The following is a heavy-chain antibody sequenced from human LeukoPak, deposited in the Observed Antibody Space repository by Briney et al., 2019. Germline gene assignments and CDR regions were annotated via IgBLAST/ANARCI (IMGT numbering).Heavy chain of an antibody. CDR1: GFTFSSYW. V-gene: IGHV3-74*01. Sequence: GGSLRLSCAASGFTFSSYWMHWVRQAPGKGLVWVSRINSDGSSTSYADSVKGRFTISRDNAKNSLYLQMNSLRAEDTAVYYCARLRVEATCYFDYWGQGTLVAVSS. CDR3: ARLRVEATCYFDY. CDR2: INSDGSST. D-gene: IGHD1-26*01. J-gene: IGHJ4*02.